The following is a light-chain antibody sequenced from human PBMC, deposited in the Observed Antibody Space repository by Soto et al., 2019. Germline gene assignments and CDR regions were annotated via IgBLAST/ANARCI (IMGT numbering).Light chain of an antibody. CDR1: QSVGGDY. J-gene: IGKJ1*01. CDR3: HQYGSSPPT. CDR2: GAS. V-gene: IGKV3-20*01. Sequence: EIVLTQSPGTLSLSPGERATLSCRASQSVGGDYLAWYQQQPGHDPRLLMSGASNRATGIPDGFTSSGSGTDFTLTISRREPQDFAVSYCHQYGSSPPTFGQGTKVDI.